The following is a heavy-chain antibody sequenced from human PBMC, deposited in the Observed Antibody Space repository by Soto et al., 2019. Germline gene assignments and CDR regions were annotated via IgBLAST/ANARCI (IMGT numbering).Heavy chain of an antibody. CDR2: IIPIFRTT. CDR3: ARPYSGSRPNSYYYAMDV. J-gene: IGHJ6*02. D-gene: IGHD1-26*01. Sequence: QVQLVQSGAEVKKPGSSVNVSCKTSGGTFNGHAVSWVRQAPGQGLEWMGGIIPIFRTTNYAQKFQGRLTXXAXXSTGLAYIELTGLRSEDTAVYYGARPYSGSRPNSYYYAMDVWGQGTTVTVSS. V-gene: IGHV1-69*12. CDR1: GGTFNGHA.